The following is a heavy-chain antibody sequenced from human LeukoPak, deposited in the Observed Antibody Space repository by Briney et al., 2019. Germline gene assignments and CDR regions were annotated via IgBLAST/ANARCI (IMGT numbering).Heavy chain of an antibody. D-gene: IGHD6-19*01. CDR3: ARGHVAVAGTLWDY. CDR1: GYTFTSYD. CDR2: MNPNSGNT. J-gene: IGHJ4*02. V-gene: IGHV1-8*01. Sequence: ASVKVSCKASGYTFTSYDINWVRQATGQGLEWMGWMNPNSGNTGYAQKFQGRVTMTRNTSISTAYMELSSLRSEDTAVYYCARGHVAVAGTLWDYWGQGTLVTVSS.